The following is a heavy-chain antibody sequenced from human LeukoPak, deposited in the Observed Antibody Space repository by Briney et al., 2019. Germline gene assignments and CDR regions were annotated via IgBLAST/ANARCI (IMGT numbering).Heavy chain of an antibody. V-gene: IGHV4-38-2*01. CDR2: IYHSGST. J-gene: IGHJ4*01. CDR3: ARLLGDSYSLGVFYFDV. Sequence: SETLSLTCAVSGYSISSGYYWGWIRQPPGKGLEWVGSIYHSGSTYYNPSLKSRVTIAVDTSKNQFSLKLSSVTAADTAVYYCARLLGDSYSLGVFYFDVWGQGTLVTVSS. CDR1: GYSISSGYY. D-gene: IGHD3-16*01.